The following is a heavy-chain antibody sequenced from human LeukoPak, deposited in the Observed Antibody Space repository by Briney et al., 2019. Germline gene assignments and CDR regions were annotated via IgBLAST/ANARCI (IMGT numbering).Heavy chain of an antibody. CDR2: VNPNSGNT. CDR1: GYTFTSYD. J-gene: IGHJ6*02. CDR3: ARANHYDILTGYLYYYYGMDV. Sequence: ASVKVSCKASGYTFTSYDIQWVRQAPGQGRAWMGWVNPNSGNTGYAQKFQGRVTMTRNTSISTAYMELSSLRSEDTAVYYCARANHYDILTGYLYYYYGMDVWGQGTTVTVSS. V-gene: IGHV1-8*01. D-gene: IGHD3-9*01.